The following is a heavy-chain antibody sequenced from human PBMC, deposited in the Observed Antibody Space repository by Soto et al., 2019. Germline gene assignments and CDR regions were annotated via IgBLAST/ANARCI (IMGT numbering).Heavy chain of an antibody. Sequence: GESLKISCKGSGYSFTTYWIGWVRQMPGKGLEWMGVIYPGDSDIRFSPSFQGQVTISADMSLSTAYLQWSSLRVSDTAMYYCARQAYRYDTNSFGYSGQGTLVIVSS. CDR1: GYSFTTYW. J-gene: IGHJ4*02. CDR3: ARQAYRYDTNSFGY. D-gene: IGHD3-22*01. V-gene: IGHV5-51*01. CDR2: IYPGDSDI.